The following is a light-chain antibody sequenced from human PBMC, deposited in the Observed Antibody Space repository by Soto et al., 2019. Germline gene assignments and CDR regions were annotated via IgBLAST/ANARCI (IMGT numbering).Light chain of an antibody. V-gene: IGKV4-1*01. J-gene: IGKJ1*01. CDR3: QQYYSTPRT. CDR1: QSVLYSSNNKNY. CDR2: WAS. Sequence: DIVMTQSPDSLAVSLGERATINCKSSQSVLYSSNNKNYLAWYQQKPGQPPKLLIYWASTRESGVPDRFSGSGSGTDFTLTISSLQAEDVAFYSCQQYYSTPRTFGQGTKVAIK.